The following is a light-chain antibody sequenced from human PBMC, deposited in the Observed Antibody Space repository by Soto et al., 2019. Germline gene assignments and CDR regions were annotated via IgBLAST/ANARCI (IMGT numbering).Light chain of an antibody. CDR3: FSSTTKNSRHV. Sequence: QSALTQPASVSGSPGQSITISCSGTSSDLGTYNYVSWYQQHPDTPPKLIIYDVRNRPSGVSDRFSGSKSGATVSLIISNLQAEDEADYYCFSSTTKNSRHVLGTGTKLTVL. J-gene: IGLJ1*01. CDR2: DVR. V-gene: IGLV2-14*03. CDR1: SSDLGTYNY.